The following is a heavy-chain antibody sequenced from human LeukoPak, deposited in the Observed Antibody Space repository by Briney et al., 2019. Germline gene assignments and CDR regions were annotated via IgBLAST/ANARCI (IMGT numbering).Heavy chain of an antibody. J-gene: IGHJ4*02. D-gene: IGHD6-19*01. CDR3: AREQWLAPDY. CDR2: IWYDGSNK. Sequence: PGGSLRLSCAAPGFTFSSYGMQWVRQAPGKGLEWVAIIWYDGSNKYYADSVKGRFTISRDNSKNTLYLQMNSLRAEDTAVYYCAREQWLAPDYWGQGTLVTVSS. CDR1: GFTFSSYG. V-gene: IGHV3-33*08.